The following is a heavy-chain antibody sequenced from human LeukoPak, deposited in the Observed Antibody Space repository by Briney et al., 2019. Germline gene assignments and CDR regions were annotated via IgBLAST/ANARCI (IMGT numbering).Heavy chain of an antibody. J-gene: IGHJ4*02. V-gene: IGHV4-4*07. CDR3: ARHRWNYYDSSGYNFDY. CDR2: IYTSGST. D-gene: IGHD3-22*01. CDR1: GGSISSYY. Sequence: PSETLSLTCTVSGGSISSYYWSWIRQPAGKGLEWIGRIYTSGSTNYNPSLKSRVTMSVDTSKNQFSLKLSSVTAADTAVYYCARHRWNYYDSSGYNFDYWGQGTLVTVSS.